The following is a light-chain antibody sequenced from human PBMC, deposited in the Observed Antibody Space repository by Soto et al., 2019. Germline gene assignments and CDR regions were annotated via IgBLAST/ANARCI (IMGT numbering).Light chain of an antibody. CDR3: CSYAGSSTFRVL. J-gene: IGLJ2*01. Sequence: QSALTQPASVSESPGQSITISCTGTSSDVGGYDFVSWYQHHPGKAPKLMIYDVTRRPSGVPDRFSGSKSGNTASLTISGLQAADEADYYCCSYAGSSTFRVLFGGGTKLTVL. CDR2: DVT. CDR1: SSDVGGYDF. V-gene: IGLV2-11*01.